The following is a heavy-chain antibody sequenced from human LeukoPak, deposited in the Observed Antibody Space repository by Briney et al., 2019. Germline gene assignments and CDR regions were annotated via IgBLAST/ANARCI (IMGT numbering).Heavy chain of an antibody. CDR1: GFTFSSYA. D-gene: IGHD6-6*01. Sequence: GGSLRLSCAAAGFTFSSYAMTWVRQAPGKGLEWVPSVSDMGSNTYYADSVKGRFTISRDNSKNTLYLQMNSLRAEDTAVYYCAKYSSSSNYYYGMDVWGQGTTITVSS. CDR3: AKYSSSSNYYYGMDV. J-gene: IGHJ6*02. CDR2: VSDMGSNT. V-gene: IGHV3-23*01.